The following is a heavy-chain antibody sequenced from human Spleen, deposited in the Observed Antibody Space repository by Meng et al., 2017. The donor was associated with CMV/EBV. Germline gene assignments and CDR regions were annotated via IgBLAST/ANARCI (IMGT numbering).Heavy chain of an antibody. CDR1: NFRRYA. Sequence: NFRRYAISCVRQAPGKGLEWMGGIIPTFGTATYAQRFQGRVTITTDESKSTAYMELSSLRSEDTAVYYCAREGWGYCSGGSCYSPYWGQGTLVTVSS. V-gene: IGHV1-69*05. J-gene: IGHJ4*02. CDR3: AREGWGYCSGGSCYSPY. CDR2: IIPTFGTA. D-gene: IGHD2-15*01.